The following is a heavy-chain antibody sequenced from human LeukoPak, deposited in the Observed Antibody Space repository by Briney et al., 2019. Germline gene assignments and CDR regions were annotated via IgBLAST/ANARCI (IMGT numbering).Heavy chain of an antibody. J-gene: IGHJ4*02. Sequence: SETLSLTCAVYGGSFSGYYWSWIRQPPGKGLEWIGEINHSGSTNYNPSLKSRVTISVDTSKNQFSLKLSSVTAADTAVYYCARDVLYSSSWGFDYWGQGTLVTVSS. CDR3: ARDVLYSSSWGFDY. D-gene: IGHD6-13*01. CDR1: GGSFSGYY. V-gene: IGHV4-34*01. CDR2: INHSGST.